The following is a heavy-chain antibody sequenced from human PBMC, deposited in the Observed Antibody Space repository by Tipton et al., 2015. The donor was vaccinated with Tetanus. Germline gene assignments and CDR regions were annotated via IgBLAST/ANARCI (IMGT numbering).Heavy chain of an antibody. CDR2: IYYSGST. V-gene: IGHV4-59*01. D-gene: IGHD5-12*01. J-gene: IGHJ4*02. CDR3: AGVGFGYSGYRFYGY. CDR1: GGSISSYY. Sequence: TLSLTCTVSGGSISSYYWSWIRQPPGKGLEWIGYIYYSGSTNYNPSLKSRVTISVDTSKNQFSLKLSSVTAGDTAVYYCAGVGFGYSGYRFYGYWGQGSLVTVSS.